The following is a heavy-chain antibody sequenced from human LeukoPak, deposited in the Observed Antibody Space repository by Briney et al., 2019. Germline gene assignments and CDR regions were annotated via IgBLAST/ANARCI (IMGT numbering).Heavy chain of an antibody. CDR2: ISAYNGNT. CDR1: GYTFSSYG. D-gene: IGHD3-10*01. Sequence: ASVKVSCKASGYTFSSYGISWVRQAPGQGLEWMGWISAYNGNTNYAQKLQGRVTMTTDTSTSTAYVELRSLRSDDTAVYYCARTVDVGLGLDPWGQGTPVTVSS. CDR3: ARTVDVGLGLDP. V-gene: IGHV1-18*01. J-gene: IGHJ5*02.